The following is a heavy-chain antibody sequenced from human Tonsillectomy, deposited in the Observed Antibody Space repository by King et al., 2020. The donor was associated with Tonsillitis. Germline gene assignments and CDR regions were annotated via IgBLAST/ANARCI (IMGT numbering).Heavy chain of an antibody. J-gene: IGHJ4*02. V-gene: IGHV4-61*02. Sequence: QLQESGPGLVKPSQTLSLTCTVSGGSISSGSYYWGWIRQPAGKGLEWIGRIYTSGSTNYNPSLKSRVTISVDTSKNQFSLKLSSVTAADTAVYYCARGYYDSSGYYSVDYWGQGTLVTVSS. CDR1: GGSISSGSYY. CDR3: ARGYYDSSGYYSVDY. D-gene: IGHD3-22*01. CDR2: IYTSGST.